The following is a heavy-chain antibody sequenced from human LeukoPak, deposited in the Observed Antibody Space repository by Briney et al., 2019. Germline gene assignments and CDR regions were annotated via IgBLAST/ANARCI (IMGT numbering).Heavy chain of an antibody. CDR3: ARDKANYGDYGYYYYGMDV. CDR1: GGTFSSYA. Sequence: SVKVSCKAPGGTFSSYAISWVRQAPGQGLEWMGGIIPIFGTANYAQKFQGRVTITADESTSTAYMELSSLRSEDTAVYYCARDKANYGDYGYYYYGMDVWGKGTTVTVSS. D-gene: IGHD4-17*01. CDR2: IIPIFGTA. J-gene: IGHJ6*04. V-gene: IGHV1-69*01.